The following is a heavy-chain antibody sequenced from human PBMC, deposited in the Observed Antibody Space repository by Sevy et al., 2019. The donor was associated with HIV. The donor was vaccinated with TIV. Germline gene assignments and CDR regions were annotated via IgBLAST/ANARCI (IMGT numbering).Heavy chain of an antibody. Sequence: GGSLRLSCAASGFTFSHYGMHWVRQAPGKGLEWVTFIQYDGNNKYYADSVKGRFTISRDNSKNMFFLQMNDLRAEDTALYYCAKNTAAAGVGGFDYCGQGALVTVSS. CDR2: IQYDGNNK. CDR1: GFTFSHYG. V-gene: IGHV3-30*02. J-gene: IGHJ4*02. D-gene: IGHD6-13*01. CDR3: AKNTAAAGVGGFDY.